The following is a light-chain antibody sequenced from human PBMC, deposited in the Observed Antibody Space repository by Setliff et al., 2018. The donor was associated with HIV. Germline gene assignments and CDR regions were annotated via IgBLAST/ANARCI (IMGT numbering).Light chain of an antibody. CDR2: EVS. J-gene: IGLJ2*01. Sequence: QSVLAQPASVSGSPGQSITISCTGTSTDVGGYDHVSWYQQHPGKPPKVVISEVSQRPSGVPDRFSGSKSGNTAFLTVSGLQAEDEADYYCSSYGGSDNLLFGGGTKVTVL. CDR1: STDVGGYDH. CDR3: SSYGGSDNLL. V-gene: IGLV2-8*01.